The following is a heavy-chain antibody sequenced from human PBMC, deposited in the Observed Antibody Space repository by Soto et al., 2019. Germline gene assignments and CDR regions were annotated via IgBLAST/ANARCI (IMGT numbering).Heavy chain of an antibody. J-gene: IGHJ4*02. CDR2: ISSGSSTI. Sequence: GGSLRLSCAASGFTFSSYTMNWVRQAPGKGLEWVSSISSGSSTIYYGDSVKGRFTISRDDAKASLFLQMKSLRAEDTAVYYCARRTRYCTSTACHYDYWGQGTLVTVSS. V-gene: IGHV3-48*01. CDR1: GFTFSSYT. CDR3: ARRTRYCTSTACHYDY. D-gene: IGHD2-2*01.